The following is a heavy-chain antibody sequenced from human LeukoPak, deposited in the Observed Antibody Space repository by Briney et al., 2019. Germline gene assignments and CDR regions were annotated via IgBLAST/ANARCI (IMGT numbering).Heavy chain of an antibody. CDR2: IYSGGST. V-gene: IGHV3-53*01. CDR3: ARIPYDSSGEIDY. D-gene: IGHD3-22*01. CDR1: GFTVSSNY. J-gene: IGHJ4*02. Sequence: GGSLRLSCAASGFTVSSNYMSWVCQAPGKGLEWVSVIYSGGSTYYADSVKGRFTISRDNSKNTLYLQMNSLRAEDTAVYYCARIPYDSSGEIDYWGQGTLVTVFS.